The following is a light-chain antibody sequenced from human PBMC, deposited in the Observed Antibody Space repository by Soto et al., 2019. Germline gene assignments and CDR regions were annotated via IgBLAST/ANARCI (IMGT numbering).Light chain of an antibody. Sequence: DIQMTQSPSILSASVGDRVTITCRASQSISSWLAWYQQKPGKAPNLLIHKASHLESGVPSRFSGSGSGTEFTLTISSLQPGDYATYYCQQTYSPRLTFGGGTKVEIK. V-gene: IGKV1-5*03. CDR3: QQTYSPRLT. CDR1: QSISSW. J-gene: IGKJ4*01. CDR2: KAS.